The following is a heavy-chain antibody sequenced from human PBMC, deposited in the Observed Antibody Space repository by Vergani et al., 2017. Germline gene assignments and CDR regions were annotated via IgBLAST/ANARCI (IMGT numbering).Heavy chain of an antibody. D-gene: IGHD3-22*01. V-gene: IGHV3-15*01. J-gene: IGHJ4*02. CDR3: TTEPPDGSGLNYYFDY. CDR2: IKSKTDGGTT. Sequence: EVQLVESGGGLVKPGGSLRLSCAASGFTFSNAWMSWVRQAPGKGLEWVCRIKSKTDGGTTDYAAPVKGRFTISRDDSKNTLYLQMNSLKTEDTAVYYCTTEPPDGSGLNYYFDYWGQGTLVTVSS. CDR1: GFTFSNAW.